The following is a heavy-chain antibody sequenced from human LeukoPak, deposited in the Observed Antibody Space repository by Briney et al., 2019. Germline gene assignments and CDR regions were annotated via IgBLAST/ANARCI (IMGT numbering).Heavy chain of an antibody. CDR3: TIAARRNYYYGMDV. V-gene: IGHV1-2*02. J-gene: IGHJ6*02. CDR2: INPNSGGT. D-gene: IGHD6-6*01. Sequence: GASVKVSCKASGYTFTCYYMHWVRQAPGQGLEWMGWINPNSGGTNYAQKFQGRVTMTRDTSISTAYMELSRLRSDDTAVYYCTIAARRNYYYGMDVWGQGTTVTVSS. CDR1: GYTFTCYY.